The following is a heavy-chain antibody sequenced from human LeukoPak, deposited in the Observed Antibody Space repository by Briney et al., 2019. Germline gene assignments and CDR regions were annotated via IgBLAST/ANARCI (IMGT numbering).Heavy chain of an antibody. J-gene: IGHJ4*02. CDR3: AKSPGQAGSSSLPYYFDY. CDR2: ISGSGGST. Sequence: GGSLRLSCAASGFTFSSYAMSWVRQAPGKGLEWVSAISGSGGSTYYADSVKGRFTISRDNSKNTLYLQMNSLSAEDTAVYYCAKSPGQAGSSSLPYYFDYWGQGTLVTVSS. V-gene: IGHV3-23*01. CDR1: GFTFSSYA. D-gene: IGHD6-6*01.